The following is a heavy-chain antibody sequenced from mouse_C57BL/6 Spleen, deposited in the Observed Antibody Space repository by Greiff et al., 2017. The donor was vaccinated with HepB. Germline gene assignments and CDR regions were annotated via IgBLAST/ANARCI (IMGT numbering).Heavy chain of an antibody. V-gene: IGHV14-4*01. CDR1: GFNIKDDY. CDR3: TFYYYGSSSWYFDV. CDR2: IDPENGDT. J-gene: IGHJ1*03. Sequence: VQLKESGAELVRPGASVKLSCTASGFNIKDDYMHWVKQRPEQGLEWIGWIDPENGDTEYASKFQGKATITADTSSTTAYLQLSSLTSEDTAVYYCTFYYYGSSSWYFDVWAQGPRSPSPQ. D-gene: IGHD1-1*01.